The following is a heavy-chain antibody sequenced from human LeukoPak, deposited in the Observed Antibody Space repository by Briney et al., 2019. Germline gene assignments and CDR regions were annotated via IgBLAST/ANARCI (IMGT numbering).Heavy chain of an antibody. V-gene: IGHV1-46*01. CDR1: GYTFTSYY. Sequence: ASVKVSCKSSGYTFTSYYMHWVRQAPGQGLEWMGISNPSGGSTSYAQKFQGRVTMTRDTSTSTVYMELSSLRSEDTAEYYCARENYYDSSGYYNDAFDIWGQGTMVTVSS. J-gene: IGHJ3*02. CDR2: SNPSGGST. D-gene: IGHD3-22*01. CDR3: ARENYYDSSGYYNDAFDI.